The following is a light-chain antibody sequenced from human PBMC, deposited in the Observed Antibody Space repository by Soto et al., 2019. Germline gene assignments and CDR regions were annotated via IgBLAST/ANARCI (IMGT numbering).Light chain of an antibody. CDR1: SSDVGGYHY. J-gene: IGLJ2*01. V-gene: IGLV2-14*01. Sequence: QSVLTQPASVSGSPGQAITISCTGSSSDVGGYHYVSWYQQYPREAPKLVISEVSNRPSGVSNRFSGSKSGNTASLTISGLQAEDEADYYCCSYTSSTTPLFGGGTKLTVL. CDR2: EVS. CDR3: CSYTSSTTPL.